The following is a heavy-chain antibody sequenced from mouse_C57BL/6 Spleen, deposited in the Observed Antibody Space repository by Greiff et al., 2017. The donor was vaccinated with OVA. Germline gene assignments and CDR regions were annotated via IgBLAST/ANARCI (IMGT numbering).Heavy chain of an antibody. J-gene: IGHJ3*01. Sequence: EVKLMESGGGLVQPGGSLSLSCAASGFTFTDYYMSWVRQPPGKALEWLGFIRNKANGYTTEYSASVKGRFTISRDNSQSILYLQMNALRAEDSATYYCARYIRGPTGLAYWGQGTLVTVSA. CDR3: ARYIRGPTGLAY. CDR1: GFTFTDYY. V-gene: IGHV7-3*01. CDR2: IRNKANGYTT.